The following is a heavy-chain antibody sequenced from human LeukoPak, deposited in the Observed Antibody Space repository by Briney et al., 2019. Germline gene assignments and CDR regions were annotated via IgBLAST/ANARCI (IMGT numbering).Heavy chain of an antibody. V-gene: IGHV4-38-2*01. Sequence: SETLSLTCAVSGYSISSGYYWGWFRQPPGKGLEWIGCIYHSGNTYYNPSLKSRVSISVDTSKNQLSLSLSSVTAADTAVYYCARQGGSNSPYYYYYMDVWGKGTTVTVSS. CDR3: ARQGGSNSPYYYYYMDV. J-gene: IGHJ6*03. CDR1: GYSISSGYY. CDR2: IYHSGNT. D-gene: IGHD6-13*01.